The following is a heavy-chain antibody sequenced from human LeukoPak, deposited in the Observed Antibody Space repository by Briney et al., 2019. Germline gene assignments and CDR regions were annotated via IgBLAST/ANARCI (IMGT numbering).Heavy chain of an antibody. D-gene: IGHD3-10*01. J-gene: IGHJ5*02. V-gene: IGHV1-24*01. CDR1: GYTLTELS. Sequence: ASVKVSCKVSGYTLTELSMHWVRQAPGKGLEWMGGSDPEDGETIYAQKFQGRVTMTEDTSTDTAYMELSSLRSEDTAVYYCATVAVRAVRGPEDWFDPWGQGTLVTVSS. CDR2: SDPEDGET. CDR3: ATVAVRAVRGPEDWFDP.